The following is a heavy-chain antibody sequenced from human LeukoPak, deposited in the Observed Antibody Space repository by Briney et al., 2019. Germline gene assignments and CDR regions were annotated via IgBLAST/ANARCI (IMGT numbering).Heavy chain of an antibody. CDR1: GGSISSGGYY. J-gene: IGHJ4*02. V-gene: IGHV4-31*03. Sequence: PSETLSLTCTVSGGSISSGGYYWSWIRQHPGKGLEWIGYIYYSGSTYYNPSPKSRVTISVDTSKSQFSLKLSSVTAADTAVYYCARDGTQQLSFDYWGQGTLVTVSS. CDR3: ARDGTQQLSFDY. CDR2: IYYSGST. D-gene: IGHD6-13*01.